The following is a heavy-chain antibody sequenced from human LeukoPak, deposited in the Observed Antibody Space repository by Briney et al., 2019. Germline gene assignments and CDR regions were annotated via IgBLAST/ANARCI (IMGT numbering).Heavy chain of an antibody. Sequence: ASVKVSCKVSGYTFTSYGISWVRQAPGQGLEWMGWISAYNGNTNYAQKLQGRVTMTTDTSTSTAYMELRSLRSDDTAVYYCARGSFRLRLGELSFDFDYWGQGTLVTVSS. V-gene: IGHV1-18*01. J-gene: IGHJ4*02. CDR1: GYTFTSYG. D-gene: IGHD3-16*02. CDR3: ARGSFRLRLGELSFDFDY. CDR2: ISAYNGNT.